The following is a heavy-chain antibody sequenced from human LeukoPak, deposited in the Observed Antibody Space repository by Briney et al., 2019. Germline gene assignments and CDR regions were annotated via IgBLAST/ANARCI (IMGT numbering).Heavy chain of an antibody. V-gene: IGHV4-59*01. CDR1: GGSISNYY. D-gene: IGHD3-22*01. J-gene: IGHJ6*02. CDR2: IYYSGST. CDR3: ARDRSPEGYYDSSHWDYYHGMDV. Sequence: SETLSLTCTVSGGSISNYYWSWIRQPPGKGLEWIGYIYYSGSTNYNPSLKSRVTISVDTSKNQFSLNLSSVTAADTAMYYCARDRSPEGYYDSSHWDYYHGMDVWGQGTMVTVSS.